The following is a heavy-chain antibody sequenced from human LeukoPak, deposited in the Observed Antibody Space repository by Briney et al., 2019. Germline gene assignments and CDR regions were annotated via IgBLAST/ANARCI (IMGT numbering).Heavy chain of an antibody. J-gene: IGHJ3*02. Sequence: GGSLRLSCAASGXTXSXXXXXXXXXXXXXGLEWVSAISGSGGSTYYADSVKGRFTISRDNSKNTLYLQMNGLRAEDTAVYYCAKDAFDIWGQGTMVTVSS. CDR1: GXTXSXXX. CDR2: ISGSGGST. V-gene: IGHV3-23*01. CDR3: AKDAFDI.